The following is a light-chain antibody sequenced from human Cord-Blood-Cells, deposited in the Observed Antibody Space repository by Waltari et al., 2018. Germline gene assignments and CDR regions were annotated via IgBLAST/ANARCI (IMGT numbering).Light chain of an antibody. CDR1: SGYSNYK. V-gene: IGLV9-49*01. Sequence: QPVLTQPPSASASLGASVPLTCTLSSGYSNYKGDWYQQRPGKGPRFVMRVGTGGIVGSKGDGIPDRFSVLGSGLNRYLTIKNIQEEDESDYHCGADHGSGSNFVKVFGGGTKLTVL. J-gene: IGLJ3*02. CDR2: VGTGGIVG. CDR3: GADHGSGSNFVKV.